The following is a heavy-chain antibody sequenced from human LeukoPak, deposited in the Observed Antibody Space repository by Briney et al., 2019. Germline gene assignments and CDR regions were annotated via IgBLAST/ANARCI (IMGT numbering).Heavy chain of an antibody. J-gene: IGHJ4*02. D-gene: IGHD5-18*01. CDR1: GFTFSSYG. Sequence: GGSLRLSCAASGFTFSSYGMHWVRQAPGKGLEWVAFIRYDGSNKYYADSVKGRFTISRDNSKNTLYLQMNSLRAEDTAVYYCAKDLRGYSYGRGVDYWGQGTLVTVSS. CDR3: AKDLRGYSYGRGVDY. CDR2: IRYDGSNK. V-gene: IGHV3-30*02.